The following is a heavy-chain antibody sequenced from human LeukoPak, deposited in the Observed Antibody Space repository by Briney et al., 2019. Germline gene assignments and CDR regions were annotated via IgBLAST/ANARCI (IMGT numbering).Heavy chain of an antibody. Sequence: SVKVSCKASGFTFASSAMQWVRQARGQRLEWIGWIVVGSGNTNYAQKFQERVTITRDMSTSTAYTELGSLRSEDTAVYYCAADYCSSTSCYIYGMDVWGQGTTVTVSS. CDR1: GFTFASSA. V-gene: IGHV1-58*02. CDR3: AADYCSSTSCYIYGMDV. J-gene: IGHJ6*02. D-gene: IGHD2-2*02. CDR2: IVVGSGNT.